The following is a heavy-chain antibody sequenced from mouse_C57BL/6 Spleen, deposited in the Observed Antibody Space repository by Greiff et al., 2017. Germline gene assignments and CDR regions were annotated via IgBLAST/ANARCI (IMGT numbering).Heavy chain of an antibody. J-gene: IGHJ1*03. Sequence: EVQGVESGGGLVKPGGSLKLSCAASGFTFSSYAMSWVRQTPEKRLEWVATISDGGSYTYYPDNVKGRFTISRDNAKNNLYLQMSHLKSEDTAMYYCARDPTVVAHWYFDVWGTGTTVTVSS. D-gene: IGHD1-1*01. CDR3: ARDPTVVAHWYFDV. V-gene: IGHV5-4*01. CDR2: ISDGGSYT. CDR1: GFTFSSYA.